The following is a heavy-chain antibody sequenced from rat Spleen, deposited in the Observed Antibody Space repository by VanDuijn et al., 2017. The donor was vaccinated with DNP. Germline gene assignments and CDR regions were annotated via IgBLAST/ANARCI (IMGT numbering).Heavy chain of an antibody. V-gene: IGHV5-19*01. Sequence: EVQLVESGGGLVQPGRSLKLSCAASGFTFSNYDMAWVRQAPTKGLEWVASISPSGGSTYYRDSVKGRFTISRDNAKSTLYLQMDSLRSEDTATYYCATRRVYAMDAWGQGTSVTVSS. J-gene: IGHJ4*01. CDR1: GFTFSNYD. CDR2: ISPSGGST. D-gene: IGHD1-11*01. CDR3: ATRRVYAMDA.